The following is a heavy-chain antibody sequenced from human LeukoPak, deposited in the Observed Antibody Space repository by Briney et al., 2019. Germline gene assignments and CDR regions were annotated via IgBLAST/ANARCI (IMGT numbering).Heavy chain of an antibody. V-gene: IGHV4-30-2*01. Sequence: SETLSLTCTVSGGSISSGGYYWSWIRQPPGKGLEWIGYIYHSGSTYYNPSLKSRVTISVDTSKNQFSLKLSSVTAADTAVYYCARGSYYYMDVWGKGTTVTVSS. CDR2: IYHSGST. CDR3: ARGSYYYMDV. CDR1: GGSISSGGYY. J-gene: IGHJ6*03.